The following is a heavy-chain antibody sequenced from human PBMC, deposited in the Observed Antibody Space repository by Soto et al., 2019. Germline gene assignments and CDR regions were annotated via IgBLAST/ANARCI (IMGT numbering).Heavy chain of an antibody. CDR2: IKSRGDGETT. J-gene: IGHJ4*02. V-gene: IGHV3-15*07. D-gene: IGHD3-3*01. CDR3: ATSPDCGSGHHPH. CDR1: GFSITNTW. Sequence: EVQLVESGGGLVKPGGSLRLSCVASGFSITNTWMHWVRQAPGKGLEWVGRIKSRGDGETTDYAAPVKGRFTISRDDARNTLDVQMNSLKREDTAVYHCATSPDCGSGHHPHWVQGILVIVSS.